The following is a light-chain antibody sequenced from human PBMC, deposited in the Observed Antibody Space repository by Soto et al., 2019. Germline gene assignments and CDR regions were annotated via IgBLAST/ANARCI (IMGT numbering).Light chain of an antibody. CDR3: NSYTSSSTWV. J-gene: IGLJ3*02. Sequence: QSALTQPASVSGSPGQSITISCTGTSSDVGGYNYVSWYQQHPGKAPKLMIYDVSNRPSGVSNRFSGSKSGNTASLTISGPHGEDEADYYCNSYTSSSTWVFGGGTKLTVL. CDR1: SSDVGGYNY. V-gene: IGLV2-14*01. CDR2: DVS.